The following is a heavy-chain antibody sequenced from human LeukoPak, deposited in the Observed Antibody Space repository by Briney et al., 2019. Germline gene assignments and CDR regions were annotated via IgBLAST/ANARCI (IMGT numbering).Heavy chain of an antibody. CDR3: VSREASMVRSH. D-gene: IGHD3-10*01. CDR1: GFTFSSNG. Sequence: PGGSLRLFCAASGFTFSSNGMSWVRQAPGKGLEWVSVIGGSGGHIHYADSVKGRFTISRDNSKNTLYLQMNSLKAEDTAVYYCVSREASMVRSHWGQGTLVTVSS. V-gene: IGHV3-23*01. CDR2: IGGSGGHI. J-gene: IGHJ4*02.